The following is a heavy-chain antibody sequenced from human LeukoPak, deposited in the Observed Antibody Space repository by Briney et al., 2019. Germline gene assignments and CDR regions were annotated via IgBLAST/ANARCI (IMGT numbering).Heavy chain of an antibody. CDR2: INTNTGNP. CDR3: ARRDSSGYYYYYDMDV. D-gene: IGHD3-22*01. V-gene: IGHV7-4-1*02. Sequence: GASVKVSCKASGYTFTSYAMNWVRQAPGQGLEWMGWINTNTGNPTYAQGFTGRFVFSLDTSVSTAYLQISSLKAEDTAVYYCARRDSSGYYYYYDMDVWGQGTTVTVSS. J-gene: IGHJ6*02. CDR1: GYTFTSYA.